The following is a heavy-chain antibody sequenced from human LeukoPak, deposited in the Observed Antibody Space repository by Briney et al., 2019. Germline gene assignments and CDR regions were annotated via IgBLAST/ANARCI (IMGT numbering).Heavy chain of an antibody. CDR1: GGSISSYY. CDR2: IYYGGST. D-gene: IGHD3-22*01. V-gene: IGHV4-59*01. J-gene: IGHJ4*02. Sequence: SETLSLTCTVSGGSISSYYWSWIRQPPGKGLEWIGYIYYGGSTNYNPSLKSRVTISVDTSKNQFSLKLSSVTAADTAVYYCARETPYYYDSSGYYFDYWGQGTLVNVSS. CDR3: ARETPYYYDSSGYYFDY.